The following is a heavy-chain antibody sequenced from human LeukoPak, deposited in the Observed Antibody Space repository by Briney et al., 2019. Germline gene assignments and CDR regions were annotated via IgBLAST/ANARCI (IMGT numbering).Heavy chain of an antibody. D-gene: IGHD3-3*01. CDR3: ARAGSYFPGSGYFDY. J-gene: IGHJ4*02. CDR2: ISSNGGGT. Sequence: GGSLRLSCAASGFFFSNYAMHWVRQAPGKGLQYVSAISSNGGGTYYADSVKGRFSISRDNSKNTLYLQMGSLRAEDMAVYYCARAGSYFPGSGYFDYWGQGTLVTVSS. CDR1: GFFFSNYA. V-gene: IGHV3-64*02.